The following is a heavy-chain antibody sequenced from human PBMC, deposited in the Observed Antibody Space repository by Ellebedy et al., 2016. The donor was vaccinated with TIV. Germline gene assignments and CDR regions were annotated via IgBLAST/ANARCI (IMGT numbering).Heavy chain of an antibody. CDR2: IYSSGST. D-gene: IGHD6-19*01. CDR1: GGSVSGYY. J-gene: IGHJ4*02. CDR3: ARGVAGIDY. V-gene: IGHV4-59*02. Sequence: MPGGSLRLSCTVSGGSVSGYYWSWIRQPPGKGLELIGYIYSSGSTNYNPSLKSRITISLDTSKNQFSLNLTSVTAADTAVYYCARGVAGIDYWGQGTLVTVSS.